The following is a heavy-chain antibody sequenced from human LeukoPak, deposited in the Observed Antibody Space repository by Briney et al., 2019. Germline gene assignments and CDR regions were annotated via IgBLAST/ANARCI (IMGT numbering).Heavy chain of an antibody. CDR2: IKQDGSEK. V-gene: IGHV3-7*01. CDR1: GFTFSSYW. CDR3: ARDHPQYMMYYDFWSGYDTPFDY. Sequence: GGSLRLSCAASGFTFSSYWMSWVRQAPGKGLEWVANIKQDGSEKYYVDPVKGRFTISRDNAKNSLYLQMNSLRAEDTAVYYCARDHPQYMMYYDFWSGYDTPFDYWGQGTLVTVSS. J-gene: IGHJ4*02. D-gene: IGHD3-3*01.